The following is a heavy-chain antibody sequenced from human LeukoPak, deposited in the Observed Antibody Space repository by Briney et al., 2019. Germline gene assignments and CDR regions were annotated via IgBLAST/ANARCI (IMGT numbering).Heavy chain of an antibody. CDR2: ISNNGGYT. CDR3: AKDGWGYDSSGYYTAPDH. V-gene: IGHV3-23*01. D-gene: IGHD3-22*01. Sequence: GGSLRLSCAASGFTFSSSAMSWVRQAPGKGLEWVSAISNNGGYTYYADSVQGRFTISRDNSKSTLCLQMNSLRAEDTAVYYCAKDGWGYDSSGYYTAPDHWGQGTLVTVSS. J-gene: IGHJ4*02. CDR1: GFTFSSSA.